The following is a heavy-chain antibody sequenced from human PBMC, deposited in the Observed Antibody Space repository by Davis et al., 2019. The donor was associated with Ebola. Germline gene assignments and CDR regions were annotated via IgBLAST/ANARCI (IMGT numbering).Heavy chain of an antibody. CDR2: MNPNSGNT. CDR3: ARLYSSSSWVFNGMDV. D-gene: IGHD6-6*01. Sequence: ASVKVSCKASGYTFTSYDINWVRQATGQGLEWMGWMNPNSGNTGYAQKFQGRVTMTRNTSISTAYMELSSLRSEDTAVYYCARLYSSSSWVFNGMDVWGKGTTVTVSS. CDR1: GYTFTSYD. V-gene: IGHV1-8*01. J-gene: IGHJ6*04.